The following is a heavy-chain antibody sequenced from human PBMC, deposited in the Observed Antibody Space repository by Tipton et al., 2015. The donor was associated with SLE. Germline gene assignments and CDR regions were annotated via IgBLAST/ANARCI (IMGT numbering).Heavy chain of an antibody. CDR2: VYYDGNT. CDR1: GYSVSSSTHY. D-gene: IGHD2-2*01. CDR3: ARDRGYCSSASCYNWFDP. V-gene: IGHV4-39*07. J-gene: IGHJ5*02. Sequence: LRLSCSVSGYSVSSSTHYWAWIRQPPGKGLEWIGSVYYDGNTFYNPSLKGRVVLSVDTSKNQFSLRLDFVTAADTAVYYCARDRGYCSSASCYNWFDPWGHGTLVTVSS.